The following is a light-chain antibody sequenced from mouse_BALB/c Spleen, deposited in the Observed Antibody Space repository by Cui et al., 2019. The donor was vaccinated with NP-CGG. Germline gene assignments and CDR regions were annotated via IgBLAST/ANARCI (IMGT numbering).Light chain of an antibody. CDR3: ALWYSNHWV. Sequence: QAVVNQESEPTTSPGETVTLTCRSSTGAVTTSNYANWVQEKPDHLFTGLIGGTINRAPGVPARFSGSLIGDKAALTITGAQTEDEAIYFCALWYSNHWVFGGGTKLTVL. CDR1: TGAVTTSNY. CDR2: GTI. V-gene: IGLV1*01. J-gene: IGLJ1*01.